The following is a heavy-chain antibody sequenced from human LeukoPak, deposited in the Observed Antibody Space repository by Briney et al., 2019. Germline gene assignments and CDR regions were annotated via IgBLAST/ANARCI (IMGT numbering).Heavy chain of an antibody. CDR1: GGSVSDYY. CDR2: IYHTGST. J-gene: IGHJ4*02. V-gene: IGHV4-59*08. Sequence: PPETLSLTCTISGGSVSDYYWSWIRQSPGKGLEWIGYIYHTGSTSYSPSLKSRVTISADTSQNQFSLKLSSVTAADTAVYYCARVGGDYYDSSGYYYGVRDYYFDYWGQGTLVTVSS. D-gene: IGHD3-22*01. CDR3: ARVGGDYYDSSGYYYGVRDYYFDY.